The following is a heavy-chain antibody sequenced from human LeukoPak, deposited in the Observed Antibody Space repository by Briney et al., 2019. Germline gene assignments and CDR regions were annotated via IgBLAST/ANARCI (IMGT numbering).Heavy chain of an antibody. CDR1: GFTFSDYY. CDR2: ISSSGSTI. CDR3: ARDHGLSRYFDWLLSRANYGMDV. Sequence: GGSLRLSCAASGFTFSDYYMSWIRQAPGKGLEWVSYISSSGSTIYYADSVKGRFTISRDNAKNSLYLQMNSLRAEDTAVYYCARDHGLSRYFDWLLSRANYGMDVWGQGTTVTVSS. D-gene: IGHD3-9*01. J-gene: IGHJ6*02. V-gene: IGHV3-11*01.